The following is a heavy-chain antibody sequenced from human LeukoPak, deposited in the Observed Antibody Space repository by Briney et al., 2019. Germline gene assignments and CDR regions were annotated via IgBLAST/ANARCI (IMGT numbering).Heavy chain of an antibody. V-gene: IGHV4-59*12. J-gene: IGHJ4*02. CDR3: ARDVLAGGWYYFDY. CDR2: IYYSGST. D-gene: IGHD6-19*01. CDR1: GGSISSYY. Sequence: PSETLSLTCTVSGGSISSYYWSWIRQPPGKGLEWIGYIYYSGSTNYNPSLKSRVTMSVDTSKNQFSLKLSSVTAADTAVYYCARDVLAGGWYYFDYWGQGTLVTVSS.